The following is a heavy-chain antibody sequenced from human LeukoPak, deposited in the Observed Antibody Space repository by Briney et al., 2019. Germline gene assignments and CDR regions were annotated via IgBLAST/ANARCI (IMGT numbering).Heavy chain of an antibody. V-gene: IGHV4-30-4*08. D-gene: IGHD3-10*01. J-gene: IGHJ3*02. CDR3: ARVSGLLWFGEPRPDAFDI. Sequence: PSETLSLTCAVSGYSISSGYYWGWIRQPPGKGLEWIGYIYYSGSTYYNPSLKSRVTISVDTSKNQFSLKLSSVTAADTAVYYCARVSGLLWFGEPRPDAFDIWGQGTMVTVSS. CDR2: IYYSGST. CDR1: GYSISSGYY.